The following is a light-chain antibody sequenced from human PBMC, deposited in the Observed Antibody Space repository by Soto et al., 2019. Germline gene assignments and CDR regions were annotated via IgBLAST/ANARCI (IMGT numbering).Light chain of an antibody. Sequence: EIVMTQSPATLSVSPGERATLSCRASQSVNSALAWYQQKPGQVPRLLIFGASTRATGIPATFSGSGSGTDFTLSINSLEPEDFAVYYCQQRSNWPLTFGGGTKVDIK. J-gene: IGKJ4*01. CDR2: GAS. CDR1: QSVNSA. V-gene: IGKV3-11*01. CDR3: QQRSNWPLT.